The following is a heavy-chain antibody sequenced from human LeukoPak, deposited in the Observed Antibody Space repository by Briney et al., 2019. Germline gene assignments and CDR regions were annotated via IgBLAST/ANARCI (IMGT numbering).Heavy chain of an antibody. J-gene: IGHJ4*02. Sequence: GGSLRLSCAASGFTFSSHGMNWARQAPGKGLEWVSGISGSGGNTYYADSVKGRFTISRDNAKNSLYLQMNSLRAEDTAVYYCARDRGGSYSFDYWGQGTLVTVSS. D-gene: IGHD1-26*01. V-gene: IGHV3-21*01. CDR2: ISGSGGNT. CDR3: ARDRGGSYSFDY. CDR1: GFTFSSHG.